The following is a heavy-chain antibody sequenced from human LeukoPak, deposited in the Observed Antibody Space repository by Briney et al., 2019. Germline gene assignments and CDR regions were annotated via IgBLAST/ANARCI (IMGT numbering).Heavy chain of an antibody. CDR3: ARAGDRIAAAGTFDY. D-gene: IGHD6-13*01. J-gene: IGHJ4*02. CDR2: IYYSGNT. Sequence: NPSETLSLTCTVSGGSISSSRYYWGWIRQPTVKGLEWSVNIYYSGNTYYNPSLKSRVTISVDTSKNQFSLKLNSVTAADTAVYYCARAGDRIAAAGTFDYWGQGALVTVSS. CDR1: GGSISSSRYY. V-gene: IGHV4-39*07.